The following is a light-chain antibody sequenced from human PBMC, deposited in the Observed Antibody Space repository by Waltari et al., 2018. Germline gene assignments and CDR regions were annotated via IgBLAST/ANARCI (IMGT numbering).Light chain of an antibody. CDR2: WAS. CDR3: QQTFSAIT. Sequence: DIVMTQSPDSLAVSLGARATINCKSNQSVLSSANNANYLAWYQHKPGQSPKLIIQWASTRESGVPARFVGSGSGTDFTLTINSLQAEDVAVYYCQQTFSAITFVGGTKVEIK. J-gene: IGKJ4*01. V-gene: IGKV4-1*01. CDR1: QSVLSSANNANY.